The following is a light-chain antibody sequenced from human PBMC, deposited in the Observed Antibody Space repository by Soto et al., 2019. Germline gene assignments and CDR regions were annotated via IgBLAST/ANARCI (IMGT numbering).Light chain of an antibody. J-gene: IGKJ1*01. CDR2: DAS. Sequence: EIVLTQSPATLSLSPGERATLSCRASQSVSSYLAWYQQKPGQAPRLLIYDASNRATGIQARFSGSGSGTDFTLTSSSLEPEEFEVYYCQQRSNWRTFGQGTKVEIK. V-gene: IGKV3-11*01. CDR3: QQRSNWRT. CDR1: QSVSSY.